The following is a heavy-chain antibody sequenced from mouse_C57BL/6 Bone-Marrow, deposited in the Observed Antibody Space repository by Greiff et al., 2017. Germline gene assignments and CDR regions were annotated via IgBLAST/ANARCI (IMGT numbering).Heavy chain of an antibody. CDR2: IRSKSNNYDS. D-gene: IGHD2-3*01. CDR3: LRALIYDGYYLAAY. V-gene: IGHV10-1*01. Sequence: EVQLVESGGGLVQPKGSLTLSCAASGFSFNTYAMNWVRQAPGKGLDWVARIRSKSNNYDSYYADSVKVSFTISRDDSESMLYLQMNNLRTGDTAMYFCLRALIYDGYYLAAYCGQGTLVTVSA. CDR1: GFSFNTYA. J-gene: IGHJ3*01.